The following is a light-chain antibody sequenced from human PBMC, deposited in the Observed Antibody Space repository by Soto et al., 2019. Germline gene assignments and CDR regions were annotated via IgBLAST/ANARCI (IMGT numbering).Light chain of an antibody. CDR1: SSDVGGYNY. CDR3: SSYTSSSTLV. V-gene: IGLV2-14*01. CDR2: EVS. J-gene: IGLJ1*01. Sequence: QSVLSQPCSVSGSPGQSIAISCTGTSSDVGGYNYVSCHQQHPGKAPKLMIYEVSNRPSGVSNRFSGSKSGNTASLTISGLQAEDEADYYCSSYTSSSTLVFGTGTKVTVL.